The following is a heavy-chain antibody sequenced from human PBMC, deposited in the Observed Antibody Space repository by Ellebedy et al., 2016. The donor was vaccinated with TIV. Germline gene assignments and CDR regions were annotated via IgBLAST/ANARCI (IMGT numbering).Heavy chain of an antibody. CDR1: GSSISSYY. Sequence: SETLSLTXTVSGSSISSYYWTWIRQPPGKGLEWIGYIYHSGSTYYNPSLKSRVTISVDRSKNQFSLKLSSVTAADTAVYYCARERSSRALLWFGELSTRYFDYWGQGTLVTVSS. D-gene: IGHD3-10*01. J-gene: IGHJ4*02. CDR3: ARERSSRALLWFGELSTRYFDY. CDR2: IYHSGST. V-gene: IGHV4-59*12.